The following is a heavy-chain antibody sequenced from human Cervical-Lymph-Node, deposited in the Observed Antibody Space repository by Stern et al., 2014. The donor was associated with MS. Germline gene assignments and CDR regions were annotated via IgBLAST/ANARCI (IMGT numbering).Heavy chain of an antibody. CDR3: ARTVTTRSIAAAGTSAFDI. CDR2: IYYSGST. D-gene: IGHD6-13*01. Sequence: QVQLQESGPGLVKPSQTLSLTCTVSGGSISSGGYYWSWIRQHPGKGLEWIGYIYYSGSTYYNPSLQSLVTISVDTSKNQFSLKLSSVTAADTAVYYCARTVTTRSIAAAGTSAFDIWGQGTMVTVSS. V-gene: IGHV4-31*01. J-gene: IGHJ3*02. CDR1: GGSISSGGYY.